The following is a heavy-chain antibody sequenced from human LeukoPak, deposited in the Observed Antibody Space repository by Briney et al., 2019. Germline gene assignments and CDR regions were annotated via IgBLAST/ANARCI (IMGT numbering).Heavy chain of an antibody. Sequence: GGSLRLSYAASGVTFSDYYMSWIRQAPGRGLEWVSYSSSSGNSISYADSVKGRFTISRDNAKNSLYLQMNSLRAEDTAVYYCARADDSSSGYFDYWGQGTLVTVSS. D-gene: IGHD6-6*01. J-gene: IGHJ4*02. CDR2: SSSSGNSI. CDR3: ARADDSSSGYFDY. V-gene: IGHV3-11*04. CDR1: GVTFSDYY.